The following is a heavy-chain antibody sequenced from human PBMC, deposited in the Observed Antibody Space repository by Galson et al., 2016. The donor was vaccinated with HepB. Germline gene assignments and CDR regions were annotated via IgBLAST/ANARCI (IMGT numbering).Heavy chain of an antibody. J-gene: IGHJ5*02. CDR1: GFTFSYCG. V-gene: IGHV3-30*03. Sequence: SLRLSCAASGFTFSYCGMHWVRQAPGKGLEWVTIISHDGSLKFYADSVKGRFTISRDNSKNTLYLQMNSLRVDDTAIYYCARADAAEGTNWFDPWGQGTLVTVSS. CDR2: ISHDGSLK. CDR3: ARADAAEGTNWFDP. D-gene: IGHD6-13*01.